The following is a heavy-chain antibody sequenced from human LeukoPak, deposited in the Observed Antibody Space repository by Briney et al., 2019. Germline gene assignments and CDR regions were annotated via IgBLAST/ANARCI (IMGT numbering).Heavy chain of an antibody. V-gene: IGHV3-53*01. CDR2: IYSGGST. J-gene: IGHJ4*02. D-gene: IGHD4-17*01. Sequence: PGGSLRLSCAASGFTVSSNYMSWVGQAPGKGLEWVSVIYSGGSTYYADSVKGRFTISRDNSKNTLYLQMNSLRAEDTAVYYCARVNYGDTLDYWGQGTLVTVSS. CDR1: GFTVSSNY. CDR3: ARVNYGDTLDY.